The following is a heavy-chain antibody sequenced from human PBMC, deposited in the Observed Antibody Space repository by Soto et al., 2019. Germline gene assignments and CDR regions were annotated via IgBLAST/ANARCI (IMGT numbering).Heavy chain of an antibody. CDR2: IYSGGST. Sequence: GGSLRLSCAASGFTVSSNYMSWVRQAPGKGLEWVSVIYSGGSTYYADSVKGRFTISRDNSKNTLYLQMNSLRAEDTAVYYCARGGAFYDILTGYYNRPLGYWGQGTLVTVSS. V-gene: IGHV3-53*01. J-gene: IGHJ4*02. CDR1: GFTVSSNY. CDR3: ARGGAFYDILTGYYNRPLGY. D-gene: IGHD3-9*01.